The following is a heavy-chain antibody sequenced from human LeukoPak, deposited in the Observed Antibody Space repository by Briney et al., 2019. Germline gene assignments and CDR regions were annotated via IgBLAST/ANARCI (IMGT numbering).Heavy chain of an antibody. Sequence: GGSLRLSCAASGFTFSTHWMSWFRQAPGKGLEWVALIQKDGSDKYYVDSVKGRFTISRDDAKNSLYLQMNGLRADDTAVYYCAGDEGWTFDIWGQGTKVTVSS. CDR3: AGDEGWTFDI. CDR2: IQKDGSDK. CDR1: GFTFSTHW. J-gene: IGHJ3*02. D-gene: IGHD5-24*01. V-gene: IGHV3-7*01.